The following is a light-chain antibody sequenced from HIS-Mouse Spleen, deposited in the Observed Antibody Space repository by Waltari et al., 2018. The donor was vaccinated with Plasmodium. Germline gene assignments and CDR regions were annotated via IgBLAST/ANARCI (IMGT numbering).Light chain of an antibody. CDR1: SSDVGGYNY. Sequence: QSALTQPRSVSGSPGQSVTISCTGTSSDVGGYNYVSWYQQHPGKAPKLMIYDVSKRPSGVPDRFSGVKAGKTASLTSSGLQAEDEADYYCCSYAGSYTWVFGGGTKLTVL. V-gene: IGLV2-11*01. J-gene: IGLJ3*02. CDR2: DVS. CDR3: CSYAGSYTWV.